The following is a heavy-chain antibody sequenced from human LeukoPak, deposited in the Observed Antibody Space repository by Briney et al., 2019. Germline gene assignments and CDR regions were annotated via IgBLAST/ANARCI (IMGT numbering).Heavy chain of an antibody. CDR2: ISSSSSTI. J-gene: IGHJ4*02. Sequence: PGGSLRLSCAASGFTFSSYSMNWVRQAPGKGLEWVSYISSSSSTIYYADSVKGRFTISRDNAKNSLYLQMNSLRAEDTAVYYCAREKSSSSPYFDYWGQGTLVTVSS. D-gene: IGHD6-6*01. CDR3: AREKSSSSPYFDY. CDR1: GFTFSSYS. V-gene: IGHV3-48*04.